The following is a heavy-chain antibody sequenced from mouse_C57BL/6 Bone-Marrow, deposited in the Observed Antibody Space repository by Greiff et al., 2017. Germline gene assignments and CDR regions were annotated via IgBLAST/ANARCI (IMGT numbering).Heavy chain of an antibody. J-gene: IGHJ4*01. CDR1: GFTFSDYY. CDR3: ASYCMDY. CDR2: ISSGSSTI. Sequence: EVKVEESGGGLVQPGGSLKLSCAASGFTFSDYYMYWVRQTPEKRLEWVAYISSGSSTIYYADTVKGRFTISRDNAKNTLFLQMTSLRSEDTAMYYCASYCMDYWGQGTSVTVSS. D-gene: IGHD1-1*01. V-gene: IGHV5-17*01.